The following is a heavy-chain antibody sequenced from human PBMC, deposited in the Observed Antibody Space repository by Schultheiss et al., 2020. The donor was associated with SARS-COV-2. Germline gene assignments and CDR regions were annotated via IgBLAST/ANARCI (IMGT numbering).Heavy chain of an antibody. J-gene: IGHJ5*02. CDR3: ASSAVAFLWFDP. V-gene: IGHV4-39*07. D-gene: IGHD6-19*01. CDR2: IYHSGST. Sequence: SETLSLTCAVSGGSISSSSYYWGWIRQPPGKGLEWIGEIYHSGSTYYNPSLKSRVTISVDRSKNQFSLKLSSVTAADTAVYYCASSAVAFLWFDPWGQGTLVTVSS. CDR1: GGSISSSSYY.